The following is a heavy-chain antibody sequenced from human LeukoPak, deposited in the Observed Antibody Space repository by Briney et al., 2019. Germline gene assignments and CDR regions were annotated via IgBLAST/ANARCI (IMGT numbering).Heavy chain of an antibody. Sequence: SETLSLTCTVSGYSISSGYYWGWIRQPPGKGLEWIGSIYHSESTYYNPSLKSRVTISVDTSKNQFSLKLRSVTAADTAVYYCARVYYSSSYDYWYFDLWGRGTLVTVSS. CDR2: IYHSEST. V-gene: IGHV4-38-2*02. D-gene: IGHD6-13*01. J-gene: IGHJ2*01. CDR1: GYSISSGYY. CDR3: ARVYYSSSYDYWYFDL.